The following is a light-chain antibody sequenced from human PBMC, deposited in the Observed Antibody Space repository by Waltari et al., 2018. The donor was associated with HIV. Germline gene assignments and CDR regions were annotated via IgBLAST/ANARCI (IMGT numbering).Light chain of an antibody. CDR3: NSRNSRGNHRV. Sequence: SSELTQDPAVSVALGQTVRITCQGDRLRSYYASWYQQKPGQVPVLVIYGKQNRPPGNPDRFAGSSSGNTASLTITGAQAEEEADYYCNSRNSRGNHRVFGGGTKLTVL. CDR2: GKQ. CDR1: RLRSYY. V-gene: IGLV3-19*01. J-gene: IGLJ2*01.